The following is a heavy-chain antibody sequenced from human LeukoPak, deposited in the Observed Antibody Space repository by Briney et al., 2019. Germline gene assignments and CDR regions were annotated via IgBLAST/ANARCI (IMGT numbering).Heavy chain of an antibody. Sequence: SETLSLTCTVSGGSISSYYWSWIRQPPGKGLEWIGHIYGSGSTNYNPSLKSRVTLSVDTSKNQFSLKLSSVTAADTAVYYCARGCSSTSCWLRMDVWGQGTTVTVSS. V-gene: IGHV4-59*01. CDR3: ARGCSSTSCWLRMDV. CDR1: GGSISSYY. CDR2: IYGSGST. D-gene: IGHD2-2*01. J-gene: IGHJ6*02.